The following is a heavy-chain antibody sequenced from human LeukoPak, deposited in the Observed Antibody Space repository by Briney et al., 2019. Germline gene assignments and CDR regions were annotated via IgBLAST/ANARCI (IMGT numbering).Heavy chain of an antibody. CDR3: ARAPYYYGSGSYTS. CDR2: INPNSGGT. Sequence: GASVKVSCKASGYTFTGYYMHWVRQAPGQGLEWMGWINPNSGGTNYAQKFQGRVTMTRDTSISTAYMELSRLRSDDTAVYYCARAPYYYGSGSYTSWGQGTLVTVSS. CDR1: GYTFTGYY. D-gene: IGHD3-10*01. J-gene: IGHJ4*02. V-gene: IGHV1-2*02.